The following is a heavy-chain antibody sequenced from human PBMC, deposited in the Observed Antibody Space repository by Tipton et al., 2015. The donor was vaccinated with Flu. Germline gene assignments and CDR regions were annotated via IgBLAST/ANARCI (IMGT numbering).Heavy chain of an antibody. CDR2: IHTGGSA. CDR1: GDSISSGNYF. J-gene: IGHJ6*02. V-gene: IGHV4-61*09. Sequence: LRLSCSVSGDSISSGNYFWNWIRQPAGMGPQWIGHIHTGGSANYNPTLKSRVTISVDTSKNHFSLRLTSVTAADTAIYYCARRAASLVAGYYYGIDVWGQGTTVTVSS. D-gene: IGHD2-15*01. CDR3: ARRAASLVAGYYYGIDV.